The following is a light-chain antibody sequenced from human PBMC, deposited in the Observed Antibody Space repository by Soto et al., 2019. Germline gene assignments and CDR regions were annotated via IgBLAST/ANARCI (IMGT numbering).Light chain of an antibody. CDR2: WAS. CDR1: QSVFYSSNNKNY. V-gene: IGKV4-1*01. CDR3: QQYYVTPLT. Sequence: DIVMTQSPDSLTVSLGERATINCKSSQSVFYSSNNKNYLAWYQQKPGQPPKLLIYWASTRDSGVPDRFSGSGSGTDFTLTISSLQAADVAVYYCQQYYVTPLTFGPGTIVDIK. J-gene: IGKJ3*01.